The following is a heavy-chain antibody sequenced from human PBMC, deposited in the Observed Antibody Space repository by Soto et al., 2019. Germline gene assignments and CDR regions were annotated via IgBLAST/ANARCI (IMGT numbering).Heavy chain of an antibody. D-gene: IGHD6-19*01. CDR1: GFTFSNYA. J-gene: IGHJ5*02. V-gene: IGHV3-23*01. CDR2: ISGSGGST. CDR3: AKALYSSVTYYWFDP. Sequence: GGSLRLSCAVSGFTFSNYAMSWVRQAPGKGLEWVSVISGSGGSTYYADSVKGRFTISRDNSKNTLYLQMNSLRGEDTAVYCCAKALYSSVTYYWFDPWGHGPLVPAS.